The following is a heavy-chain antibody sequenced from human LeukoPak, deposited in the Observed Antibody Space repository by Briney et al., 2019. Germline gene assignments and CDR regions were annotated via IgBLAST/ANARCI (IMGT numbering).Heavy chain of an antibody. CDR2: IYYSGST. Sequence: SETLSLTCTVSGGSISSYYWSWIRQPPGKGLEWIWYIYYSGSTNYNPSLKSRVTISVDTSKNQFSLKLSSVTAADTAVYYCARDTLYYFDYWGQGTLVTVSS. J-gene: IGHJ4*02. CDR1: GGSISSYY. CDR3: ARDTLYYFDY. V-gene: IGHV4-59*08.